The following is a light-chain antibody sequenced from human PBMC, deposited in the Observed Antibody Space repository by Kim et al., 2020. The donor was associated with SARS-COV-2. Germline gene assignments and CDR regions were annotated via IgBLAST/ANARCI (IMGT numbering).Light chain of an antibody. CDR3: QQYDKSPLT. J-gene: IGKJ4*01. CDR2: GAS. Sequence: EIVLTQSPGTLSLSPGERATLSCRASQSVSSTYFAWYQQKPGQAPRLLIYGASSRATGIPDRFSGSGSGTDFTLTISRLEPEDFAVYYCQQYDKSPLTFGGGTKLEI. V-gene: IGKV3-20*01. CDR1: QSVSSTY.